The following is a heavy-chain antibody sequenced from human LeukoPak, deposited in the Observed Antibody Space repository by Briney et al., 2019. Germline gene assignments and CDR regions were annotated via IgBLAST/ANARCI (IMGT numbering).Heavy chain of an antibody. J-gene: IGHJ5*02. CDR2: IDHSGST. D-gene: IGHD3-9*01. V-gene: IGHV4-34*01. CDR3: ARSTALRYFDWLLSANWFDP. CDR1: GGSFSGYY. Sequence: PSETLSLTCAVYGGSFSGYYWSWIRQPPGKGLEWIGEIDHSGSTNYNPSLKSRVTISVDTSKNQLSLKLSSVTAADTAVYYCARSTALRYFDWLLSANWFDPWGQGTLVTVSS.